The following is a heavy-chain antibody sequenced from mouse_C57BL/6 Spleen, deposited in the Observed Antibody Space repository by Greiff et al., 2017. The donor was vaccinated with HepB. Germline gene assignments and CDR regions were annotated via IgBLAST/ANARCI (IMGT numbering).Heavy chain of an antibody. D-gene: IGHD1-1*01. V-gene: IGHV1-7*01. CDR2: INPSSGYT. J-gene: IGHJ1*03. Sequence: VQLQQSGAELAKPGASVKLSCKASGYTFTSYWMHWVKQRPGQGLEWIGYINPSSGYTKYNQKFKDKATLTADKSSSTAYMQLSSLTYEDSAVYYCARSPPNKDYYYGSSYGWYFCVWGTGTTVTVSS. CDR1: GYTFTSYW. CDR3: ARSPPNKDYYYGSSYGWYFCV.